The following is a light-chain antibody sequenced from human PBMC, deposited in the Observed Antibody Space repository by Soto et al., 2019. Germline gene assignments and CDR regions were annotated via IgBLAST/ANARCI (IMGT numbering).Light chain of an antibody. J-gene: IGKJ4*01. Sequence: DLQMTQSPSTLSASVGDGVTITCRASQNISVWLAWYQQRPGKAPKFLIYDASNLETGVSSRFSGSGSGTEFTLTISSLEPEDFAVYYCQQRSNWQGATFGGGTKVEIK. CDR1: QNISVW. CDR3: QQRSNWQGAT. V-gene: IGKV1-5*01. CDR2: DAS.